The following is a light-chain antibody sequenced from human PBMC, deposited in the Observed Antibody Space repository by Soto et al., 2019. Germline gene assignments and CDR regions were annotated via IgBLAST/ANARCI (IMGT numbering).Light chain of an antibody. CDR3: GSWDSSLSAYV. CDR2: DDN. CDR1: SSNIGGNS. Sequence: QSVLTQPPAVSAAPGQKGTISWSGGSSNIGGNSVSWYQQLPGTAPKLLIYDDNTRPSGIPDRFSGSKSGTSATLGITGFQTGDEADYYCGSWDSSLSAYVFGTGTKVTLL. V-gene: IGLV1-51*01. J-gene: IGLJ1*01.